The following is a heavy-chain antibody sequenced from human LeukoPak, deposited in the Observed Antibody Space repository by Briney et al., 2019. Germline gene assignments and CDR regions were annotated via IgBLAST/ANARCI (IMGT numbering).Heavy chain of an antibody. CDR3: ARGAGYSREVNYYYYMDV. CDR2: IFASGST. D-gene: IGHD1-26*01. CDR1: YDSIGTYL. J-gene: IGHJ6*03. Sequence: PSETLSLTCTVSYDSIGTYLWNWVRQPAGKGLEWIGRIFASGSTFYSPSLKSRVTMSVDTSKSQFSLTLNSVTAADTAVYYCARGAGYSREVNYYYYMDVWGKGTTVTVSS. V-gene: IGHV4-4*07.